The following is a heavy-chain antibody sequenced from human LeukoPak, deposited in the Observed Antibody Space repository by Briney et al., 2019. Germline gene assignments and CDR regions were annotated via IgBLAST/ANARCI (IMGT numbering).Heavy chain of an antibody. V-gene: IGHV3-64*02. CDR3: ARGNRGNYYYGMDV. CDR2: ISSYGDST. Sequence: GGSLRLSCAASGFTFSSYAMHWVRQAPGKGLEYVSAISSYGDSTYYADSVKGGFTISRDNSKKTLYLEMGSLRAEDMAVYYCARGNRGNYYYGMDVWGQGTTVTVSS. CDR1: GFTFSSYA. J-gene: IGHJ6*02.